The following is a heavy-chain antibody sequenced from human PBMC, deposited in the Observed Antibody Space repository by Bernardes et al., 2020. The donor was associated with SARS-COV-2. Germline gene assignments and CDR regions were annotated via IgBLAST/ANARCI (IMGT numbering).Heavy chain of an antibody. CDR1: GYPFTGYY. V-gene: IGHV1-2*02. D-gene: IGHD3-22*01. J-gene: IGHJ6*02. CDR3: AIPPTNYDRYGMDV. CDR2: INPNSGGT. Sequence: ASVKVSCKASGYPFTGYYMHWVRQAPGQGLEWMGWINPNSGGTNYAQKFQGRVTMTRDTSISTAYMELSRLTSDDTAVYYCAIPPTNYDRYGMDVWGQGTTVTVSS.